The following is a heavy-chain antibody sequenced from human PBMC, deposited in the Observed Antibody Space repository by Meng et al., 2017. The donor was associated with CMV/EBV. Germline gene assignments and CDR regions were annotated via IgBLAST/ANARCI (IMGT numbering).Heavy chain of an antibody. D-gene: IGHD6-19*01. Sequence: QVQLVQSGAEMKKPGASVKVSCTTSGFPFSDYYLHWVRQAPGQGLEWMGWVNSNNDATNYARKFQGRVSMTRDTSISTAHMELSRLMSDDTAVYYCVRSSGWSLFDYWGQGTLVTVSS. J-gene: IGHJ4*02. CDR1: GFPFSDYY. CDR2: VNSNNDAT. V-gene: IGHV1-2*02. CDR3: VRSSGWSLFDY.